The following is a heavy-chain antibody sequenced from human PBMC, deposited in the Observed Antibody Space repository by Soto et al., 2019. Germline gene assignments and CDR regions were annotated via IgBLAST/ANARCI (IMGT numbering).Heavy chain of an antibody. Sequence: PGGSLRLSCAASGFTFSSYAMSWVRQAPGKGLEWVSAISGSGGNTYYADSVKGRFTISRDNSKNTLYLQMNSLRAEDTAVYYCAKGGTYSSSPFDYCGQGTLVTVSS. J-gene: IGHJ4*02. CDR3: AKGGTYSSSPFDY. D-gene: IGHD6-13*01. CDR1: GFTFSSYA. CDR2: ISGSGGNT. V-gene: IGHV3-23*01.